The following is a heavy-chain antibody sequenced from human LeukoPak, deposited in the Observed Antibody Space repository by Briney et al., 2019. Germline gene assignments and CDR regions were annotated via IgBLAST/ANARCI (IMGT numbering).Heavy chain of an antibody. CDR1: GFTFSSYA. D-gene: IGHD6-13*01. CDR3: AKDGTYSSRGSYYFDD. V-gene: IGHV3-23*01. Sequence: GGSLRLSCAASGFTFSSYAMSGVRQAPGKGLGWVSAISGSGGSTYYADSVKGRFTISRDNSKNTLYLQMNSLRAEDTAVYYCAKDGTYSSRGSYYFDDWGQGTLVTVSS. J-gene: IGHJ4*02. CDR2: ISGSGGST.